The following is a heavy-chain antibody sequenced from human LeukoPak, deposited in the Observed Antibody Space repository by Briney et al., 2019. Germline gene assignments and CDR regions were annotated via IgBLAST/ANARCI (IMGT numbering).Heavy chain of an antibody. CDR2: IKEDGSEK. V-gene: IGHV3-7*03. CDR1: GFTFSSCW. Sequence: GGSLRLSCAASGFTFSSCWMTWVRQAPGKGLEWVANIKEDGSEKYYVDSVKGRFTISRDNAKNSLYLQMNSLRAEDTAVYYCARSQVVVASYYFDYWGQGTLVTVSS. D-gene: IGHD2-15*01. CDR3: ARSQVVVASYYFDY. J-gene: IGHJ4*02.